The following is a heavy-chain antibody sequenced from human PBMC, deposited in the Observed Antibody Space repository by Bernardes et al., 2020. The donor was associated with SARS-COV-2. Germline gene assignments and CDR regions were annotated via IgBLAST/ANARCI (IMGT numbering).Heavy chain of an antibody. CDR1: GFTFSRYA. V-gene: IGHV3-23*01. J-gene: IGHJ5*02. D-gene: IGHD2-21*02. CDR3: AKDGVVTAIGGSFDWFDP. Sequence: GSLRRSGAASGFTFSRYAMSWVRPAPGKGLEWVSAISGSGGSTYYADSVKGRFTISRDNSKNTLYLQMNSLRAEDTAVYYCAKDGVVTAIGGSFDWFDPWGQGTLVTVSS. CDR2: ISGSGGST.